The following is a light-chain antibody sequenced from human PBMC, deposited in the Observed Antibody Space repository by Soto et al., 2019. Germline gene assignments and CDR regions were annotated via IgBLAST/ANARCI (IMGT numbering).Light chain of an antibody. CDR1: QSVSSNS. Sequence: EIVLTQSPGTLSLSPGDRATLSCRASQSVSSNSLAWYQQTPGQAPRLLIYGASIRATGIPDRFTGSGSGTDFTLTIRRLEPEDFALYFCHQYGSSPRTFGQGTKV. J-gene: IGKJ1*01. V-gene: IGKV3-20*01. CDR3: HQYGSSPRT. CDR2: GAS.